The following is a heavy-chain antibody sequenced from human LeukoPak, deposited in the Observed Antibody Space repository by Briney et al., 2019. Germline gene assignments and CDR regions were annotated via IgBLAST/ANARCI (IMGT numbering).Heavy chain of an antibody. J-gene: IGHJ5*02. D-gene: IGHD5-18*01. V-gene: IGHV4-30-4*01. CDR1: GGSISSGDYY. Sequence: SQTLSLTCTVSGGSISSGDYYWSWIRQPPGKGLEWIGYIYYSGSTYYNPSLKSRVTISVDTSKNQFSPKLSSVTAADTAVYYCAYSGYGLPSDWFDPWGQGTLVTVSS. CDR2: IYYSGST. CDR3: AYSGYGLPSDWFDP.